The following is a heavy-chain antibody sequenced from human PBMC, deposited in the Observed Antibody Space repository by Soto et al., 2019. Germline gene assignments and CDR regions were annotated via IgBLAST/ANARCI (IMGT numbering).Heavy chain of an antibody. CDR1: GGSFSGYY. Sequence: PSETLSLTCAVYGGSFSGYYWSWIRQPPGKGLEWIGEINHSGSTKYNPSLKSRVTLSVDTSKKQLSLTLSSVTAADTAVYYCARGSTTEKVESWGQGILVTVSS. CDR2: INHSGST. CDR3: ARGSTTEKVES. V-gene: IGHV4-34*01. J-gene: IGHJ4*02.